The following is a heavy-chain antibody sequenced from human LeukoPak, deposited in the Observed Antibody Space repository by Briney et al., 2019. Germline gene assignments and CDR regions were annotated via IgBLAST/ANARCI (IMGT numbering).Heavy chain of an antibody. D-gene: IGHD2-2*03. CDR1: GCSFTGYY. J-gene: IGHJ4*02. Sequence: ASVKVSCKASGCSFTGYYIHWVRQAPGQGLEWMGRIIPILGIANYAQKFQGRVTITADKSTSTAYMELSSLRSEDTAVYYCARDLDILGVFDYWGQGTLVTVSS. CDR2: IIPILGIA. CDR3: ARDLDILGVFDY. V-gene: IGHV1-69*04.